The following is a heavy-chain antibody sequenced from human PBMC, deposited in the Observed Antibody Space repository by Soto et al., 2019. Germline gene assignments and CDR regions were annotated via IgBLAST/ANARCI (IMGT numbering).Heavy chain of an antibody. CDR1: GYSFTTDW. CDR3: ARPDSSGYSPGGDGFQI. J-gene: IGHJ3*02. D-gene: IGHD3-22*01. CDR2: IYPGDSHT. V-gene: IGHV5-10-1*01. Sequence: GEALKIPWKGSGYSFTTDWINWVRQVPGKGLEWMGKIYPGDSHTINSPSFQGRVTMSADKSINTAYLQWSSLKASDTGMYYCARPDSSGYSPGGDGFQIWGQGTMVTVSS.